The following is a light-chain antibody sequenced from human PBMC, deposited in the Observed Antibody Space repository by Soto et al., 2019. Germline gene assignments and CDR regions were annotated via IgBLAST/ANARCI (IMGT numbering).Light chain of an antibody. CDR2: MGS. Sequence: EIVMTQSPVALPVTPGEPASISCRASQSLLSGNGNHYLNWYLQKPGQPPQLLIYMGSTRASGVPYKFSGSQSGADFTLSISRVEAADVGVYYCLEALHTPPTVGQAKRLEI. J-gene: IGKJ5*01. CDR3: LEALHTPPT. CDR1: QSLLSGNGNHY. V-gene: IGKV2-28*01.